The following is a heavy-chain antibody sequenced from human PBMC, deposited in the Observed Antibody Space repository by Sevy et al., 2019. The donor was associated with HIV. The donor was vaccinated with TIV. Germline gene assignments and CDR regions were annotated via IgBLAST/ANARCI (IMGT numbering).Heavy chain of an antibody. J-gene: IGHJ4*01. CDR2: IYHSGTT. CDR3: ARAGLVTHSYFDY. Sequence: SETLSLTCAVSSGSISSGIYSWNWIRQPPGKGLEWIGYIYHSGTTYYNPSLRSRVTISIDTSKNQFSLKLSSVTAADTAVYYCARAGLVTHSYFDYWGHGALVTVSS. CDR1: SGSISSGIYS. D-gene: IGHD3-9*01. V-gene: IGHV4-30-2*01.